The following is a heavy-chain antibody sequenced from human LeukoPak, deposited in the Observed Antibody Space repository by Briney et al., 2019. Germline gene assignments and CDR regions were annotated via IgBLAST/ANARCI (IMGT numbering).Heavy chain of an antibody. J-gene: IGHJ4*02. V-gene: IGHV3-7*04. CDR2: INQDGSEK. CDR3: ARNFDS. CDR1: GLTFSGNW. Sequence: GGSLRLSCAASGLTFSGNWMNWVRQAPGKGLEWVANINQDGSEKYYVDSVKGRFTISRDNAKNSLYLQMNSLRAEDTAVYYCARNFDSWGQGTLVTASS.